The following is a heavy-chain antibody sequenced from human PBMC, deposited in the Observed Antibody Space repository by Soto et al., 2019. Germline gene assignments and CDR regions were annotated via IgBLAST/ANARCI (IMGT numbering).Heavy chain of an antibody. V-gene: IGHV1-58*01. D-gene: IGHD3-3*01. Sequence: SGKGSCKASGFTFTSSAVQWVRQARGQRLELIGWIVVGSGNTNYAQKFQERVTITRDMSTSTAYMELSSLRSEDTAVYYCATRSGWDVYYYYGMDVWGQGTTVTVYS. J-gene: IGHJ6*02. CDR1: GFTFTSSA. CDR3: ATRSGWDVYYYYGMDV. CDR2: IVVGSGNT.